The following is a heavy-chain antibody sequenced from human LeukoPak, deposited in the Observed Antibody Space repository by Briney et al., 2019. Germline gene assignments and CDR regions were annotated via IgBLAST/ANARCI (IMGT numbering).Heavy chain of an antibody. J-gene: IGHJ6*02. CDR2: ISGSGGST. D-gene: IGHD4-17*01. V-gene: IGHV3-23*01. CDR3: AKPDDYGDYVLYYGMDV. CDR1: GFTFSSYA. Sequence: GGSLRLSCAASGFTFSSYAMSWVRQAPGKGLEWVSAISGSGGSTYYADSVKGRFTISRDNSKNTLYLQMNSLRAEDAAVYYCAKPDDYGDYVLYYGMDVWGQGTTVTVSS.